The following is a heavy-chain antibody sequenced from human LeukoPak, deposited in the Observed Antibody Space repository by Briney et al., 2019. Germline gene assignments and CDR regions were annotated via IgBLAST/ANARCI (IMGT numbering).Heavy chain of an antibody. CDR3: ARERPTYYDILTGYRRDYYYYMDV. V-gene: IGHV4-34*01. Sequence: SGTLSLTCAVYGGSFSGYYWSWIRQPPGKGLEWIGEINHSGSTNYNPSLKSRVTISVDTSKNQFSLKLSSVTAADTAVYYCARERPTYYDILTGYRRDYYYYMDVWGKGTTVTVSS. CDR2: INHSGST. D-gene: IGHD3-9*01. J-gene: IGHJ6*03. CDR1: GGSFSGYY.